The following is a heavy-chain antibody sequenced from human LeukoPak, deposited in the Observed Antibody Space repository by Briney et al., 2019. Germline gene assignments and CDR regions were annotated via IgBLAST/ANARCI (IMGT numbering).Heavy chain of an antibody. CDR1: GFTFSAYG. CDR2: ISSSGSTI. CDR3: AELGITMIGGV. D-gene: IGHD3-10*02. Sequence: GGSLRLSCAASGFTFSAYGMHWVRQAPGKGLEWVSYISSSGSTIYYADSVKGRFTISRDNAKNSLYLQMNSLRAEDTAVYYCAELGITMIGGVWGKGTTVTISS. V-gene: IGHV3-48*04. J-gene: IGHJ6*04.